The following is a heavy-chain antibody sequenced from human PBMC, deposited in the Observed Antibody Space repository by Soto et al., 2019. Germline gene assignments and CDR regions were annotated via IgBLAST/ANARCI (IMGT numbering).Heavy chain of an antibody. CDR1: GFSFSGYT. Sequence: GGALRLSCAASGFSFSGYTMNWVRPAQGKGLEWISGINGGGGTTYYADSVKGRFTISRDDSKNILYLQMNSPRAEDTAIYYCAKDRHPDGIWTFDYWGRGTLVTVSS. J-gene: IGHJ4*02. V-gene: IGHV3-23*01. D-gene: IGHD3-9*01. CDR2: INGGGGTT. CDR3: AKDRHPDGIWTFDY.